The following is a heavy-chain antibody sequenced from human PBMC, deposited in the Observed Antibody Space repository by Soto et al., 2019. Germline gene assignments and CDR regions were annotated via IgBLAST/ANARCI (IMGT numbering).Heavy chain of an antibody. Sequence: HPGGSLGLSCEASGFNFRDFWMHWVRQPPGKGPEWVSNIPSDGRDVSYADSVRGRFTISRDDARNTLYLQMSDLRVEDTAIYYCTRDDSGLGIDYWGQGTQVTVSS. CDR3: TRDDSGLGIDY. D-gene: IGHD1-26*01. V-gene: IGHV3-74*01. J-gene: IGHJ4*02. CDR2: IPSDGRDV. CDR1: GFNFRDFW.